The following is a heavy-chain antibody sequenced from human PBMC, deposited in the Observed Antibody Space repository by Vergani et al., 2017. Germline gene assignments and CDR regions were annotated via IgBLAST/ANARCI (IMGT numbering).Heavy chain of an antibody. J-gene: IGHJ4*02. D-gene: IGHD3-10*01. Sequence: QITLKESGPALVKPTQTLTLTCTFSGFSLSTAGVGVGWIRQPPGKALEWLALIYWNDDKRYSPSLKSRLTITTDTSKNHVVLTMTNMDPVDTATYYCAHVWFGEVFFHYWGQGTLVTVSS. V-gene: IGHV2-5*01. CDR1: GFSLSTAGVG. CDR2: IYWNDDK. CDR3: AHVWFGEVFFHY.